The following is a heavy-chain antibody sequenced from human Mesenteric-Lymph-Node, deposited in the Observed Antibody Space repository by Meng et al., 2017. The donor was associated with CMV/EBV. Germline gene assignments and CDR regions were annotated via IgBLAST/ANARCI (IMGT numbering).Heavy chain of an antibody. Sequence: GGSLRLSCAASGFTFSSYAMHGVRQAPGKGLVWVSRINSDGSSTSYADSVKGRFTISRDNAKNTLYLQMNSLRAEDTAVYYCARELGGGDYDFWSGYYTLYYYYGMDVWGQGTTVTVSS. CDR3: ARELGGGDYDFWSGYYTLYYYYGMDV. CDR2: INSDGSST. CDR1: GFTFSSYA. D-gene: IGHD3-3*01. J-gene: IGHJ6*02. V-gene: IGHV3-74*01.